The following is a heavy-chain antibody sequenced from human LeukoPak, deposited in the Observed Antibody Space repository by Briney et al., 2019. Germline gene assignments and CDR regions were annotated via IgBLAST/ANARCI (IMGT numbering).Heavy chain of an antibody. J-gene: IGHJ5*02. Sequence: SETLSLTCTVSGGSISSSSYYWSWIRQPPGKGLEWIGEINHSGSTNYNPSLKSRVTISVDTSKNQFSLKLSSVTAADTAVYYCARLPQKWYSSSWYNWFDPWGQGTLATVSS. V-gene: IGHV4-39*07. CDR3: ARLPQKWYSSSWYNWFDP. CDR2: INHSGST. D-gene: IGHD6-13*01. CDR1: GGSISSSSYY.